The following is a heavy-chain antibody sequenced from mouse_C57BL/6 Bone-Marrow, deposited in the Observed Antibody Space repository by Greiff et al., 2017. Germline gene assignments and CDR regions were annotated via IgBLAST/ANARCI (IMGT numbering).Heavy chain of an antibody. Sequence: EVQLQQSGAELVRPGASVKLSCTASGFNIKDDYMHWVKQRPEQGLEWIGWIDPENGDTEYASKFQGKATITADTSSNTAYLQLSSLTSEDTAVYYCTLYYDYDVDWYFDVWGTGTTVTVSS. V-gene: IGHV14-4*01. CDR2: IDPENGDT. CDR1: GFNIKDDY. J-gene: IGHJ1*03. CDR3: TLYYDYDVDWYFDV. D-gene: IGHD2-4*01.